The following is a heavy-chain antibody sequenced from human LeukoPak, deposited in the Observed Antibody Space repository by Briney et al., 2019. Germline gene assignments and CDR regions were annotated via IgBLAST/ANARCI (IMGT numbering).Heavy chain of an antibody. J-gene: IGHJ4*02. D-gene: IGHD3-9*01. CDR3: ARGPDYDILTGYFGLFDY. V-gene: IGHV1-18*01. Sequence: GASVKVSCKASGYTFTSYGISWVRQAPGQGLEWMGWISAYNGNTNYAQKLQGRVTMTTDTSTSTAYMELRSLRSDDTAVYYCARGPDYDILTGYFGLFDYWGQGTLVTVSS. CDR1: GYTFTSYG. CDR2: ISAYNGNT.